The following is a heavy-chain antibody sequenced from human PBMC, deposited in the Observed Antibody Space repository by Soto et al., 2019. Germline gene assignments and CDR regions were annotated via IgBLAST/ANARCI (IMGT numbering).Heavy chain of an antibody. D-gene: IGHD3-10*01. CDR1: GGSFSGYY. CDR3: ASGVPYYHGMDV. Sequence: QVQLQQWGAGLLKPSETLSLTCAVYGGSFSGYYWSWIRQPPGKGLEWIGEINHSGSTNYNPSLKSRVTISVDTSKIQFSLKLSSVTAADTAVYYCASGVPYYHGMDVWGQGTTVTVSS. V-gene: IGHV4-34*01. J-gene: IGHJ6*02. CDR2: INHSGST.